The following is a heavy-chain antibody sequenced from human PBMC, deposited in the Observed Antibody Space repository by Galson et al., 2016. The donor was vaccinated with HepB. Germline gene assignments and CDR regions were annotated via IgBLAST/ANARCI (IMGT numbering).Heavy chain of an antibody. CDR1: GFTFSLSG. J-gene: IGHJ3*02. CDR3: ARARIAALGTGAFDM. V-gene: IGHV3-33*03. CDR2: MWNDAKSK. D-gene: IGHD6-13*01. Sequence: SLRLSCAASGFTFSLSGMHWVRQAPGKGLEWVAIMWNDAKSKYYADSVQGRFTISRDNAKNSLYLQMDSLTAEDTAMYYCARARIAALGTGAFDMWGQGTMVTVSS.